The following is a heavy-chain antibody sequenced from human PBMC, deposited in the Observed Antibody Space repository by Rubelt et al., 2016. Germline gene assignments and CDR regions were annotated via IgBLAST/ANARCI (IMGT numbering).Heavy chain of an antibody. CDR3: ARGAGYCTSTNCHFYFDS. V-gene: IGHV3-48*04. J-gene: IGHJ4*02. D-gene: IGHD2-2*01. Sequence: VRQVPGKGLEWISYISGGMETIYYADSVKGRFTISRDNAMNLLYLQLNSLTAEDTAVYSCARGAGYCTSTNCHFYFDSWGQGTLVTVSS. CDR2: ISGGMETI.